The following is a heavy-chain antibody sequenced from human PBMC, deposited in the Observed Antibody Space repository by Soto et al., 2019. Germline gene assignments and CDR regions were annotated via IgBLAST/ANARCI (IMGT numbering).Heavy chain of an antibody. D-gene: IGHD4-17*01. CDR2: IGTYNGDT. CDR1: GYTFTSYG. J-gene: IGHJ4*02. CDR3: ARDLNGDPYY. Sequence: GASVKVSCKASGYTFTSYGISWVRQAPGQGLGWLGWIGTYNGDTNYAQNFQGRVTMTTDTSTSTAYMELRSLRSDDTAVYYCARDLNGDPYYWGQGTLVTVSS. V-gene: IGHV1-18*01.